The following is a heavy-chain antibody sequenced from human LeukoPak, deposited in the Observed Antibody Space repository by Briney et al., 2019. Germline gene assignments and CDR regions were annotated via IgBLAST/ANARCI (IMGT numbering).Heavy chain of an antibody. CDR1: GGSISSGSYY. CDR2: IYTSGST. CDR3: ARDGVRGYSGYADY. D-gene: IGHD5-12*01. V-gene: IGHV4-61*02. Sequence: SETLSLTCTVSGGSISSGSYYWSWIRHPAGKGLEWIGRIYTSGSTNYNPSLKTRVTISVDTSKNQFSLKLSSVTAAATAVYYCARDGVRGYSGYADYWGQGTLVTVSS. J-gene: IGHJ4*02.